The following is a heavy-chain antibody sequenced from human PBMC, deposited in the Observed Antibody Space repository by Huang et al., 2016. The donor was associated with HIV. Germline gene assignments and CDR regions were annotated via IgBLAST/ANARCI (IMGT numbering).Heavy chain of an antibody. J-gene: IGHJ4*02. CDR2: SFPEDSET. V-gene: IGHV5-51*01. CDR1: GYSFSSYW. Sequence: VQLVQSGAEVKKPGESLKISCKGSGYSFSSYWIAWVRQMPGKGLEWMGISFPEDSETTYSPSSEGQVTISADKSIGTAYLQWSSLKASDTAMYYCARRFSSSSGYFDYWGQGSLVTVSS. D-gene: IGHD6-6*01. CDR3: ARRFSSSSGYFDY.